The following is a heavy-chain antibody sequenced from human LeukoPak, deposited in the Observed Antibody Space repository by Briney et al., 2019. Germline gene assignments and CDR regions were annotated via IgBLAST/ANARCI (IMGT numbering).Heavy chain of an antibody. D-gene: IGHD1-26*01. CDR1: GFTVSSNY. CDR2: IYSGGST. V-gene: IGHV3-66*01. CDR3: ARIGGEEPYGGSYPWLPCFDC. J-gene: IGHJ4*02. Sequence: GGSLRLSCAASGFTVSSNYMSWVRQAPGKGMEWVSVIYSGGSTYYADSVKGRFTISRNHSKNTLYLQMNSLGAEDTAVYYCARIGGEEPYGGSYPWLPCFDCWGQGTLVTVSS.